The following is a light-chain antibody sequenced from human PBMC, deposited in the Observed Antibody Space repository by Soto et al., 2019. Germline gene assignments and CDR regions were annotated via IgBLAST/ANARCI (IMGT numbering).Light chain of an antibody. V-gene: IGKV1-5*03. Sequence: DIQMTQSPSTLSGSVGDRVTITCRASQTISSWLAWYQQKPGKAPKLLIYKASTLKSGVPSRFSGSGSGTEFTLTISSLQRDDFAFYYCQHYNSYSEAFGQGTKVELQ. J-gene: IGKJ1*01. CDR2: KAS. CDR3: QHYNSYSEA. CDR1: QTISSW.